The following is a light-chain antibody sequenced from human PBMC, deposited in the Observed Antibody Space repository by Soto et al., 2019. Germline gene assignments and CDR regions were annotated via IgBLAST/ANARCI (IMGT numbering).Light chain of an antibody. CDR3: SSYTSSSTRV. J-gene: IGLJ1*01. Sequence: LAQPASVSGSPGQSITISCTGTSSDVGGYKYVSWYQQHPGEAPKLMIYDVSNRPSGVSNRFSGSKSGNTASLTISGLQAEDEADYYCSSYTSSSTRVFGTGTKVTVL. CDR1: SSDVGGYKY. V-gene: IGLV2-14*01. CDR2: DVS.